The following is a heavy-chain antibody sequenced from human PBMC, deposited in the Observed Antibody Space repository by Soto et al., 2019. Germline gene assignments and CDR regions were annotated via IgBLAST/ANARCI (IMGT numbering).Heavy chain of an antibody. CDR2: INNSGST. CDR1: GGSISSGDYY. Sequence: SETLSLTCTVSGGSISSGDYYWSWIRQPPGKGLEWIGYINNSGSTYYNPSLKSRFTISVNTSNNQFSLTVSSETAADTAIYYCARESLNSYAMDVWGQGTMVTVSS. J-gene: IGHJ6*02. V-gene: IGHV4-30-4*01. CDR3: ARESLNSYAMDV. D-gene: IGHD1-26*01.